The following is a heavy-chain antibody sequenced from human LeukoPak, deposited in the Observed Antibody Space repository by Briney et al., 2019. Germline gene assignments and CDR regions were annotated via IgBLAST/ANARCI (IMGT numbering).Heavy chain of an antibody. J-gene: IGHJ6*03. D-gene: IGHD3-3*01. CDR1: GGSISSSSYY. V-gene: IGHV4-39*01. CDR3: ARPYDFWSGYPTKRDMDV. CDR2: IYYSGST. Sequence: SETLSLTCSVSGGSISSSSYYWGWIRQPPGKGLEWIGSIYYSGSTYYNPSLKSRVTISVDTSKNQFSLKLSSVTAADTAVYYCARPYDFWSGYPTKRDMDVWGKGTTVTVSS.